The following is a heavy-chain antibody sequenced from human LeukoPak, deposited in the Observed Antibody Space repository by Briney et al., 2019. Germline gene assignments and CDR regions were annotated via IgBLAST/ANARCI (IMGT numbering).Heavy chain of an antibody. D-gene: IGHD6-25*01. CDR3: AREGHPYSSGHNWFDP. V-gene: IGHV1-18*01. CDR2: ISAYNGNT. Sequence: GASVKVSCKASGYTFTSYGISWVRQAPGQGLEWMGWISAYNGNTNYAQKLQGRVTMTTDTSTSTAYMELRSLRSDDTAVYYCAREGHPYSSGHNWFDPWGQGTLVTVSS. CDR1: GYTFTSYG. J-gene: IGHJ5*02.